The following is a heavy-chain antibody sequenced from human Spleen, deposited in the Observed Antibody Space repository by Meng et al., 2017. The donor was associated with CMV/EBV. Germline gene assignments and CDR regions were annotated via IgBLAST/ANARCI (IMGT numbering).Heavy chain of an antibody. D-gene: IGHD2-2*03. CDR2: INHSGST. CDR3: ARAPGWISTYYYYGMDV. Sequence: SETLSLTCAVYGGSFSGYYWSRIRQPPGKGLEWIGEINHSGSTNYNTSLKSRVTISVDTSKNQFSLKLSSVTAADTAVYYCARAPGWISTYYYYGMDVWGQGTTVTVSS. CDR1: GGSFSGYY. J-gene: IGHJ6*02. V-gene: IGHV4-34*01.